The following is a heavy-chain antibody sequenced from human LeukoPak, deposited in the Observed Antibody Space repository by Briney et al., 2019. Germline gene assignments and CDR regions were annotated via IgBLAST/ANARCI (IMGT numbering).Heavy chain of an antibody. J-gene: IGHJ6*02. CDR2: IYYSGST. CDR3: ARESDSWSGYYTNSPNYGMDV. V-gene: IGHV4-31*03. Sequence: SETLSLTCTVSGGSISSGGYYWSWIRQHPGKGLEWIGYIYYSGSTYYNPSLKSRVTISVDTSKNQFSLKLSSVTAADTAVYYCARESDSWSGYYTNSPNYGMDVWGQGTTVTVSS. CDR1: GGSISSGGYY. D-gene: IGHD3-3*01.